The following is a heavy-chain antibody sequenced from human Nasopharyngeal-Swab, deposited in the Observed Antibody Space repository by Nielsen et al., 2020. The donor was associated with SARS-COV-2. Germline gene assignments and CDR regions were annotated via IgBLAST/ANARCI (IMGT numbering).Heavy chain of an antibody. D-gene: IGHD4-17*01. Sequence: GGSLRLSCAASGITFSNAWMSWVRQAPGKGLEWVGRIKSKTDGGTTDYAAPVKGRFTISRDDSKNTLYLQMNSLKTEDTAVYYCTTDLHDYGDYDYWGQGTLVTVSS. J-gene: IGHJ4*02. CDR3: TTDLHDYGDYDY. CDR1: GITFSNAW. V-gene: IGHV3-15*01. CDR2: IKSKTDGGTT.